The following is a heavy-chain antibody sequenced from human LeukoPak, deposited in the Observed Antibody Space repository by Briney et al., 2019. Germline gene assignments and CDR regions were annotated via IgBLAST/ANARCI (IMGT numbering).Heavy chain of an antibody. Sequence: PGGSLRLSCAASGFTFSSYAMSWVRQAPGKGLEWVSAINGSGGSTYYADSVKGRFTISRDNSKNTLYLQMNNLRAEDTAVYYCAKGYYYDSKGFDYWGQGTLVTVSS. J-gene: IGHJ4*02. D-gene: IGHD3-22*01. CDR1: GFTFSSYA. V-gene: IGHV3-23*01. CDR3: AKGYYYDSKGFDY. CDR2: INGSGGST.